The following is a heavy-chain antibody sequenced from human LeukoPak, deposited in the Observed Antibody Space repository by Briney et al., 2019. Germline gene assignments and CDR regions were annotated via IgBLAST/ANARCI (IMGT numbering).Heavy chain of an antibody. V-gene: IGHV4-39*02. Sequence: KPSETLSLTCTVSGGSISSSSYYWGWIRQPPGKGLEWIGSIYYSGSTYYNPSLKSLVTISVDTSKNQFSLKLSSVTAADTAVYYCARVHLDGITPPVWGQGTLVTVSS. CDR3: ARVHLDGITPPV. J-gene: IGHJ4*02. D-gene: IGHD1-14*01. CDR1: GGSISSSSYY. CDR2: IYYSGST.